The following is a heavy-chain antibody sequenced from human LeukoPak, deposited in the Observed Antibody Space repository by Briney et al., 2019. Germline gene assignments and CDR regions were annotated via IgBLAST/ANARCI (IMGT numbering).Heavy chain of an antibody. D-gene: IGHD4-11*01. CDR3: ARDLGVTTKDPFEY. J-gene: IGHJ4*02. CDR2: ISYDGSNK. Sequence: GGSLRLSCAASGFTFSSYAMHWVRQAPGKGLEWVAVISYDGSNKYYADSVKGRFTISRDNSKNTLYLQMNSLRAEDTAVYYCARDLGVTTKDPFEYWGQGTLVTVPS. CDR1: GFTFSSYA. V-gene: IGHV3-30-3*01.